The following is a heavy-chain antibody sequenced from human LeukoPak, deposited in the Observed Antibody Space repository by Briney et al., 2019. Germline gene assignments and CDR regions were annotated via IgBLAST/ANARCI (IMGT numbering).Heavy chain of an antibody. J-gene: IGHJ5*02. V-gene: IGHV3-73*01. Sequence: GGSLRLSCAASGFTFSGSAVHWVQQSSGKGLEWVGHIDKKDNLYATAYVESVKGRFTISRDDSKDTAFLHMDSLKTEDTALYYCTRDRGTYNWFDPWGQGTLVTVSS. CDR3: TRDRGTYNWFDP. CDR2: IDKKDNLYAT. D-gene: IGHD2-15*01. CDR1: GFTFSGSA.